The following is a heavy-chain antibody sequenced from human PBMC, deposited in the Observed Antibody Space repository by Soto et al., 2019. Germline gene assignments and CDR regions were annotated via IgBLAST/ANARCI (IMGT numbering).Heavy chain of an antibody. J-gene: IGHJ5*02. D-gene: IGHD2-21*01. CDR2: INHSGST. V-gene: IGHV4-34*01. CDR3: ARDVNGGFCGA. CDR1: GGSFSCYY. Sequence: PSETLSLTCAVYGGSFSCYYWSWIRQPPGKGLEWIGEINHSGSTNYNPSLKSRVTISVDTSKNQFSLKLSSVTAADTAVYYCARDVNGGFCGAWGQGTLVTVSS.